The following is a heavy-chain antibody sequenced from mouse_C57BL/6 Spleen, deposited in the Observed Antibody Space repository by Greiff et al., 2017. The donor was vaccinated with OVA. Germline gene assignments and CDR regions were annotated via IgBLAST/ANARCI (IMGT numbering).Heavy chain of an antibody. CDR3: ARGEFYYYGSSSYYARDY. Sequence: QVQLQQSGAELMKPGASVKLSCKATGYTFTGYWIEWVKQRPGHGLEWIGEILPGSGSTNYNEKFKGKATFTADTSSNTAYMQLSSLTTEDSAIYYCARGEFYYYGSSSYYARDYWGQGTSVTVSS. CDR1: GYTFTGYW. V-gene: IGHV1-9*01. D-gene: IGHD1-1*01. CDR2: ILPGSGST. J-gene: IGHJ4*01.